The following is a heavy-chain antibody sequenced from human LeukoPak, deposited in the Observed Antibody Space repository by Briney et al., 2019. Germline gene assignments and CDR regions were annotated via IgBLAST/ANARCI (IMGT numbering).Heavy chain of an antibody. CDR2: ISGSGAAT. J-gene: IGHJ5*02. CDR3: TKDPNGDYVGAFDP. D-gene: IGHD4-17*01. V-gene: IGHV3-23*01. Sequence: GGSLRLSCATSGFTFSSYAMSWVRQAPGKGLEWVSAISGSGAATYYADSVKVRFTISRDNSKNTLYLQMNSLRAEDTAVYYCTKDPNGDYVGAFDPWGQGTLVTVSS. CDR1: GFTFSSYA.